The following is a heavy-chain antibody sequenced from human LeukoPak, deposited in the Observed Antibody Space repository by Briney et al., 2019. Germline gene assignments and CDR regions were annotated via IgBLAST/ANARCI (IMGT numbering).Heavy chain of an antibody. CDR2: IYTSGST. CDR3: AREGESSSWASVDY. Sequence: SEILSLTCTVSGGSISSGSYYWSWIRQPAGKGLEWIGRIYTSGSTNYNPSLKSRVTISVDTSKNQFSLKLSSVTAADMAVYYCAREGESSSWASVDYWGQGTLVTVSS. V-gene: IGHV4-61*02. CDR1: GGSISSGSYY. J-gene: IGHJ4*02. D-gene: IGHD6-13*01.